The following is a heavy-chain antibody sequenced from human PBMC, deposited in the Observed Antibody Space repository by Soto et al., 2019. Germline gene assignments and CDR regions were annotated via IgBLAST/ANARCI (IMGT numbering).Heavy chain of an antibody. CDR2: IYWDDDK. Sequence: QITLKESGPTLVKPTQTLTLTCTFSGFSLSTSGVDVGWIRQPPGKALEWLALIYWDDDKRYKPSLKSRLTFTKGISRNQVVLTMTNMDPLDTATYYCAHRRPYSNSPEYFFDYWGQGTLVTVSS. J-gene: IGHJ4*02. V-gene: IGHV2-5*02. CDR1: GFSLSTSGVD. CDR3: AHRRPYSNSPEYFFDY. D-gene: IGHD6-6*01.